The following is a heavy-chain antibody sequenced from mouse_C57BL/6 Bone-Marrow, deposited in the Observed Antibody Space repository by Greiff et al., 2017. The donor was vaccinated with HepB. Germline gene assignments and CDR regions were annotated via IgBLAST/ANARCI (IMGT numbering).Heavy chain of an antibody. J-gene: IGHJ1*03. CDR1: GYTFTSYW. D-gene: IGHD1-1*01. Sequence: QVQLQQPGAELVKPGASVKMSCKASGYTFTSYWITWVKQRPGQGLEWIGDIYPGSGSTNYNEKFKSKATLTVDTSSSTAYMELRSLTSEVSAVYYCTRERGFITTVVDRYFDVWGTGTTVTVSS. CDR2: IYPGSGST. V-gene: IGHV1-55*01. CDR3: TRERGFITTVVDRYFDV.